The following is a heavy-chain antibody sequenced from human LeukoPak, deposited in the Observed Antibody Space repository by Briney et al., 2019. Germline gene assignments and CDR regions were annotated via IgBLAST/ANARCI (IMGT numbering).Heavy chain of an antibody. CDR2: INPKNGGT. D-gene: IGHD6-25*01. CDR3: VVSIQAAAIPAFDS. V-gene: IGHV1-2*02. J-gene: IGHJ4*02. CDR1: GYNFAHN. Sequence: ASVKVSCKASGYNFAHNIHWVRQAPGQGHEFMGWINPKNGGTKYAQNFQGRVTMTRDTSISTVYMELSSLGSDDTAVYYCVVSIQAAAIPAFDSWGQGTLVAVSS.